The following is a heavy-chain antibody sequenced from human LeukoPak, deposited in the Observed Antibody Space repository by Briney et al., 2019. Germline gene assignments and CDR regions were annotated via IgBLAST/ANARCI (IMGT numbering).Heavy chain of an antibody. Sequence: ASVKVSCKASGYTFTSYGISWVRQAPGQGLEWMGWISAYNGNTNYAQKLQGRVTMTTDTSTSTACMELRSLRSDDTAVYYCARATGRGSSSWYNWFDPWGQGTLVTVSS. J-gene: IGHJ5*02. CDR2: ISAYNGNT. V-gene: IGHV1-18*01. D-gene: IGHD6-13*01. CDR1: GYTFTSYG. CDR3: ARATGRGSSSWYNWFDP.